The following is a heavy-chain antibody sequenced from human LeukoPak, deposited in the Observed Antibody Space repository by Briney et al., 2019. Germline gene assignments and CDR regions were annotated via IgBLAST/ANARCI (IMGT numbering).Heavy chain of an antibody. Sequence: PGGSLRLSCAASGFDLGHYEVNWVRQAPGKGLEWIAHISVRAATIYYGDSVEGRFTISRDDAKNSLFLQMNGLRVEDTAVYYCAKDPRYSYGWDYFDYWGQGTLVTVSS. CDR3: AKDPRYSYGWDYFDY. J-gene: IGHJ4*02. V-gene: IGHV3-48*03. D-gene: IGHD5-18*01. CDR2: ISVRAATI. CDR1: GFDLGHYE.